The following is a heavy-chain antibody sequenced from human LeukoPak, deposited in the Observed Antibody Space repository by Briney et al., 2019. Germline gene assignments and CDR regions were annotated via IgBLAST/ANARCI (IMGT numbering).Heavy chain of an antibody. D-gene: IGHD2-21*01. CDR3: AREVYCGGDCHTPAEYFQH. CDR1: GGSISSGSYY. Sequence: SETLSLTCTVSGGSISSGSYYWSWIRQPAGKGLEWIGRIYTSGSTNYNPSLKSRVTISVDTSKNQFSLKPSSVTAADTAVYYCAREVYCGGDCHTPAEYFQHWGQGTLVTVSS. CDR2: IYTSGST. J-gene: IGHJ1*01. V-gene: IGHV4-61*02.